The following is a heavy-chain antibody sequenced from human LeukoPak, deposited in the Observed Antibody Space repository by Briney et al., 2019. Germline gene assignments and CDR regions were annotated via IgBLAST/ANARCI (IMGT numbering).Heavy chain of an antibody. Sequence: SETLSLTCTVSGGSISSYYWSWIRQPAGKGLEWIGRIYTSGSTNYNPSLKSRVTISVDTSENQFSLKLSSVTAADTAVYYCARGEYCTSTSCHFDPWGRGTLVTVSS. D-gene: IGHD2-2*01. V-gene: IGHV4-4*07. CDR2: IYTSGST. J-gene: IGHJ5*02. CDR1: GGSISSYY. CDR3: ARGEYCTSTSCHFDP.